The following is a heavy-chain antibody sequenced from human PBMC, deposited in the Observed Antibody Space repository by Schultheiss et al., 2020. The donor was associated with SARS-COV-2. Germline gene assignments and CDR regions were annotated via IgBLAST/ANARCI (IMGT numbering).Heavy chain of an antibody. CDR2: IIPIFGTA. D-gene: IGHD2-8*01. J-gene: IGHJ5*02. Sequence: SVKVSCKASGGTFSTYAINWVRQAPGQGLEWMGGIIPIFGTANYAQKFQGRVTITADESTSTAYMELSTLTSDDTAVYYCARGVWNWFDPWGRGTLVTVSS. CDR3: ARGVWNWFDP. CDR1: GGTFSTYA. V-gene: IGHV1-69*13.